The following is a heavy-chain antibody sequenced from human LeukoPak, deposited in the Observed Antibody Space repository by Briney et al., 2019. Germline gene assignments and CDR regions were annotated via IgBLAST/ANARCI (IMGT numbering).Heavy chain of an antibody. CDR1: GYTFTSYD. CDR2: MNPNSGNT. CDR3: AKVDSWKYGHHDY. V-gene: IGHV1-8*01. D-gene: IGHD1-1*01. J-gene: IGHJ4*02. Sequence: ASVKVSCKASGYTFTSYDINWVRQATGQGLEWMGWMNPNSGNTGYAQKFQGRVTMTRNTSISTAYMELSSLRSEDTAVYYCAKVDSWKYGHHDYWGQGTLVTVSS.